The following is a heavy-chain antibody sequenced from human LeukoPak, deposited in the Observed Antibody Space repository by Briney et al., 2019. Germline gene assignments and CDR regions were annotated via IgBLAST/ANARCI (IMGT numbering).Heavy chain of an antibody. Sequence: SETLSLTCAVYGASFSGYYWSWIRQPPGKGLEWIGEINHSGSTNYNPSLKSRVTISVDTSKNQFSLKLRSVTAADTAVYYCARGLIKGMAVAGPGWGQGTLVTVSS. V-gene: IGHV4-34*01. D-gene: IGHD6-19*01. CDR3: ARGLIKGMAVAGPG. CDR2: INHSGST. CDR1: GASFSGYY. J-gene: IGHJ4*02.